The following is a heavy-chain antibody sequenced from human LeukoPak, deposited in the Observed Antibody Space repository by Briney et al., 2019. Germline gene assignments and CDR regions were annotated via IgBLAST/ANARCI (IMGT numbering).Heavy chain of an antibody. J-gene: IGHJ6*03. Sequence: QPGGSLRLSCAASGFTFDDYAMHWVRQAPGKGLEWVSGISWNSGSIGYADSVKGRFTISRDNARNSLYLQMNSLRAEDTAVYYCARDPYSGGYGNYYYYYMDVWGKGTTVTISS. D-gene: IGHD1-26*01. CDR3: ARDPYSGGYGNYYYYYMDV. CDR1: GFTFDDYA. V-gene: IGHV3-9*01. CDR2: ISWNSGSI.